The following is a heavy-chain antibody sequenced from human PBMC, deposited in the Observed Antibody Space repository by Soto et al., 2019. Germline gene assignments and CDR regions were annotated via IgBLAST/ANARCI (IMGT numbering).Heavy chain of an antibody. CDR2: INPSGGST. V-gene: IGHV1-46*03. J-gene: IGHJ3*02. CDR1: GYTFTTYY. CDR3: ARPHSGYDPWAFDI. D-gene: IGHD5-12*01. Sequence: QVQLVQSGAEVKKPGASVKVSCKASGYTFTTYYLHWVRQTPGQGLEWVGIINPSGGSTSFAQKFQGRVTMTTDTSTNTVYMEVSSLRSEDTAVYFCARPHSGYDPWAFDIWGQGTKVTVSS.